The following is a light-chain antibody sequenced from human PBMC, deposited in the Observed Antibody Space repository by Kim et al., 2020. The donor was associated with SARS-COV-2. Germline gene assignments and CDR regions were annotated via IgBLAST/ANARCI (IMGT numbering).Light chain of an antibody. J-gene: IGLJ1*01. CDR1: SSDVGGYNY. CDR2: DVI. CDR3: SSYTSSSTYV. Sequence: QSALTQPASVSGSPGQSITISCTGTSSDVGGYNYVSWYQQHPGNAPKVMIYDVIKRPSGVSNRFSGSKSGNTASLTISGLQAEDEADYYCSSYTSSSTYVFGTGTKVTGL. V-gene: IGLV2-14*01.